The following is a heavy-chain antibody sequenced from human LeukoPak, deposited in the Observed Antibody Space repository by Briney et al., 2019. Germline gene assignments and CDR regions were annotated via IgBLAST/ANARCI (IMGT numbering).Heavy chain of an antibody. CDR3: ARDMRAYYDILPGYPPLYGMDV. J-gene: IGHJ6*04. V-gene: IGHV4-59*01. CDR2: IYYSGST. Sequence: SETLSLACTVSGGSISSYYWSWIRQPPGKGLEWIGYIYYSGSTNYNPSLKSRVTISVDTSKNQFSLKLSSVPAADTAVYYCARDMRAYYDILPGYPPLYGMDVWGKGTTVTVSS. CDR1: GGSISSYY. D-gene: IGHD3-9*01.